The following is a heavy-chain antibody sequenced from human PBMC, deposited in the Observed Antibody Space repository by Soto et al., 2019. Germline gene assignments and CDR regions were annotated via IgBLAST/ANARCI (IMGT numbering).Heavy chain of an antibody. CDR2: IRAYNGNT. V-gene: IGHV1-18*01. CDR3: ARDSYCSGGSCYLDY. CDR1: GYTFTSYG. Sequence: QVQLVESGVEVKKPGASVKVSCKASGYTFTSYGISWVRQAPGQGLEWMGWIRAYNGNTNYAQKLQGRVTMTTDTSTSTAYMELKSLRSDDTAVYYCARDSYCSGGSCYLDYWGQGTLVTVSS. D-gene: IGHD2-15*01. J-gene: IGHJ4*02.